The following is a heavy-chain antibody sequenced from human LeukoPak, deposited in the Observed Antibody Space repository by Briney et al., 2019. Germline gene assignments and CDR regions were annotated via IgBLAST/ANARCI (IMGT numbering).Heavy chain of an antibody. CDR3: ARGTVGRTYCGGDCYSPIDY. Sequence: SETLSLTXTVSGGSISSGSYYWSWIRQPAGKGLEWIGRIYTSGSTNYNPSLKSRVTISVDTSKNQFSLKLSSVTAADTAVYYCARGTVGRTYCGGDCYSPIDYWGQGTLVTVSS. V-gene: IGHV4-61*02. CDR2: IYTSGST. J-gene: IGHJ4*02. D-gene: IGHD2-21*01. CDR1: GGSISSGSYY.